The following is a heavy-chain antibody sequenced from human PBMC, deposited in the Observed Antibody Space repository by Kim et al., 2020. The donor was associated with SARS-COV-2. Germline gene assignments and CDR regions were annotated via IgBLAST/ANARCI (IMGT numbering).Heavy chain of an antibody. J-gene: IGHJ4*02. CDR3: AKDYYGSGSYHNPGAY. D-gene: IGHD3-10*01. V-gene: IGHV3-30*02. Sequence: SVKGRFTISRDNSKNTLYLQMNSLRAEDTAVYYCAKDYYGSGSYHNPGAYWGQGTLVTVSS.